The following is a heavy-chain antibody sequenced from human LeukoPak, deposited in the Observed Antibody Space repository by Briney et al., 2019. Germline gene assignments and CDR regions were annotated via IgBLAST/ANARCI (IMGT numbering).Heavy chain of an antibody. CDR2: MNPNSGNT. V-gene: IGHV1-8*01. CDR1: GYTFTSYD. J-gene: IGHJ6*03. D-gene: IGHD2-2*02. CDR3: ASNYCSSTSCYREDYYYMDV. Sequence: ASVKVSCKASGYTFTSYDINWVRQATGQGLEWMGWMNPNSGNTGYAQKFQGRVTMTRNTSISTAYMELSSLRSEDTAVYYCASNYCSSTSCYREDYYYMDVWGKGTPVTVSS.